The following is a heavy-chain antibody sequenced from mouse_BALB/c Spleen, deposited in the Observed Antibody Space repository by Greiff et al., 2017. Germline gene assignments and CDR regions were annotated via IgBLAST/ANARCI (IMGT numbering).Heavy chain of an antibody. D-gene: IGHD2-4*01. CDR3: ARSYDYSWFAY. Sequence: QVHVKQSGPGLVAPSQSLSITCTVSGFSLTGYGVNWVRQPPGKGLEWLGMIWGDGSTDYNSALKSRLSISKDNSKSQVFLKMNSLQTDDTARYYCARSYDYSWFAYWGQGTLVTVSA. J-gene: IGHJ3*01. CDR1: GFSLTGYG. CDR2: IWGDGST. V-gene: IGHV2-6-7*01.